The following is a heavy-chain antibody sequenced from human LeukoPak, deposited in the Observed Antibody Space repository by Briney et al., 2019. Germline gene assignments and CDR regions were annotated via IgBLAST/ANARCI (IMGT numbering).Heavy chain of an antibody. CDR3: ARGEAARPNDY. D-gene: IGHD6-6*01. CDR2: INHSGST. CDR1: GGSFSGYY. J-gene: IGHJ4*02. V-gene: IGHV4-34*01. Sequence: SETLSLTCAVYGGSFSGYYWSWIRQPPGKGLEWIGEINHSGSTNYNPSLKSRDTISVDTSKNQFSLKLSSVTAADTAVYYCARGEAARPNDYWGQGTLVTVSS.